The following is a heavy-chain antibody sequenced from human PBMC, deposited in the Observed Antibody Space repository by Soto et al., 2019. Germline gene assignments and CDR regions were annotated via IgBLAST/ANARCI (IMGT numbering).Heavy chain of an antibody. V-gene: IGHV1-2*04. D-gene: IGHD5-12*01. CDR2: INPYGGVT. Sequence: QVQLVQSGAEVKKPGASVTVSCRSSGDTFNDYYIHWVRQAPGQGLEWMGWINPYGGVTKYAQKFQGWVTMTRDTSIRTVYMQLSRLSSDDAAVYYCARESGGATATLDYYYFYMDVWGTGTTVTVSS. J-gene: IGHJ6*03. CDR1: GDTFNDYY. CDR3: ARESGGATATLDYYYFYMDV.